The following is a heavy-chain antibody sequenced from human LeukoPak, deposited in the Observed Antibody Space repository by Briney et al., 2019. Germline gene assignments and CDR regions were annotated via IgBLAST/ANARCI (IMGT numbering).Heavy chain of an antibody. V-gene: IGHV1-3*01. Sequence: ASVTVSCTASGYTFTSYAMHWVRQAPGQRLEWMGWINAGNGNTKYSQKFQGRVTITRDTSASTAYMELSSLRSEDTAVYYCARVSGSLPDLDAFDIWGQGTMVTVSS. CDR1: GYTFTSYA. D-gene: IGHD1-26*01. CDR2: INAGNGNT. CDR3: ARVSGSLPDLDAFDI. J-gene: IGHJ3*02.